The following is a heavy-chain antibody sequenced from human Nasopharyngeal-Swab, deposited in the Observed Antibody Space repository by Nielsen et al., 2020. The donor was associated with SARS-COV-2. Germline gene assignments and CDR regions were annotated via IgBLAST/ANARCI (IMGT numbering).Heavy chain of an antibody. CDR1: GFTFRNYA. J-gene: IGHJ4*02. D-gene: IGHD3-22*01. Sequence: GESLKISCAASGFTFRNYAMYWVRQAPGKGLEWVAVISFDGSTIYYEDSVKGRFTISRDNSKNTCNLQMNSLRVEDTAIYYCARSHRDYYDSSGSDDYWGQGTLVTVSS. CDR3: ARSHRDYYDSSGSDDY. V-gene: IGHV3-30*03. CDR2: ISFDGSTI.